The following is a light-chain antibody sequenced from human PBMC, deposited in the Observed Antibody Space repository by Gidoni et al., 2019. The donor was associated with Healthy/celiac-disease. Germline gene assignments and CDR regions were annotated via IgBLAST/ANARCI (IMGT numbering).Light chain of an antibody. J-gene: IGKJ1*01. CDR3: QQYNNWPPWT. Sequence: IVMTQSPATLSVSPGERATLSCRASQSVSSNLAWYQQKPGQAPRRLIYGASTRATGIPARFSGSGSGTEFTLTISSLQSEDFAVYYCQQYNNWPPWTFXQXTKVXIK. CDR2: GAS. V-gene: IGKV3-15*01. CDR1: QSVSSN.